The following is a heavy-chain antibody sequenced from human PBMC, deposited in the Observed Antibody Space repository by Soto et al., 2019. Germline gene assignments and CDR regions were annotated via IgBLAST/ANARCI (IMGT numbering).Heavy chain of an antibody. V-gene: IGHV3-53*02. CDR3: ARAGYSTSWYYFDQ. CDR1: GFSVTNYY. J-gene: IGHJ4*02. CDR2: IYNGGDT. D-gene: IGHD5-18*01. Sequence: EVQLVETGGGLIHPGGSLRLSCAASGFSVTNYYVSWLRQAPEKGLEWVAIIYNGGDTYYTDSVEGRFTISRVSSKNMIYLQMNSLRVEDTAVYYCARAGYSTSWYYFDQWGQGTRVTVSS.